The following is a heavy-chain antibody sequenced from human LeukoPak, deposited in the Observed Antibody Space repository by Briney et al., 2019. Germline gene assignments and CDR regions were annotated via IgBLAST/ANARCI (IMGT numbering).Heavy chain of an antibody. Sequence: ASVKVSCKVSGYTLTELSMHWVRQAPGKGLEWMGGFDPEDGETIYAQKFQGRVTMTRDTSTSTVYMELSSLRSEDTAVYYCARGPYYYGSGSYSQHFDYRGQGTLVTVSS. V-gene: IGHV1-24*01. CDR1: GYTLTELS. J-gene: IGHJ4*02. CDR3: ARGPYYYGSGSYSQHFDY. CDR2: FDPEDGET. D-gene: IGHD3-10*01.